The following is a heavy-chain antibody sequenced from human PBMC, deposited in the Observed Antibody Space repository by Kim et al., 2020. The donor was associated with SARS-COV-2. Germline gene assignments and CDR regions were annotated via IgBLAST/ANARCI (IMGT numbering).Heavy chain of an antibody. Sequence: GGSLRLSCAASGFTFSNAWMSWVRQAPGKGLEWVGRIKSKTDGGTTDYAAPVKGRFTISRDDSKNTLYLQMNSLKTEDTAVYYCTTGRSAAGISWFDPWGQGTLVTVSS. CDR2: IKSKTDGGTT. D-gene: IGHD6-13*01. V-gene: IGHV3-15*01. CDR3: TTGRSAAGISWFDP. CDR1: GFTFSNAW. J-gene: IGHJ5*02.